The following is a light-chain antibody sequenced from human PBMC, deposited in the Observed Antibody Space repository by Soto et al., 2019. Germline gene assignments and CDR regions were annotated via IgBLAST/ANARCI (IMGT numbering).Light chain of an antibody. Sequence: DIQMTQSPSSLSASVGDRVTITCRASQGISNYLAWYQQKPGKVPKLLIYSASTLQSGVPSRISGSGSGTEFTLTISSRQPEDGATYYCQKYNSVPWTFGHVTKVEIK. CDR3: QKYNSVPWT. CDR1: QGISNY. V-gene: IGKV1-27*01. J-gene: IGKJ1*01. CDR2: SAS.